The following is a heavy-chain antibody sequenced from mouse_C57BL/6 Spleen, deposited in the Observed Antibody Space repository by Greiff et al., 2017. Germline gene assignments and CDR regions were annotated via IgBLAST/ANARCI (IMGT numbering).Heavy chain of an antibody. V-gene: IGHV3-6*01. CDR3: ARAAFDY. J-gene: IGHJ2*01. CDR1: GYSITSGYY. Sequence: VQLKESGPGLVKPSQSLSLTCSVTGYSITSGYYWNWIRQFPGNKLEWMGYISYDGSNNYNPSLKNRISITRDTSKNQFFLKLNSVTTEDTATYYCARAAFDYWGQGTTLTVSS. CDR2: ISYDGSN.